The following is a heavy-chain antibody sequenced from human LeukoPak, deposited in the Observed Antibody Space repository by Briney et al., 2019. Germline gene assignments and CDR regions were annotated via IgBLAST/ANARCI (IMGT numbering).Heavy chain of an antibody. Sequence: SETLSLTCAAYGGSFSGYYWSWIRQPPGKGLEWIGEINHSGSTNYNPSLKSRVTISVDTSKNQFSLKLSSVTAADTAVYYCARPRRGSSGWYGYFQHWGQGTLVTVSS. CDR3: ARPRRGSSGWYGYFQH. J-gene: IGHJ1*01. V-gene: IGHV4-34*01. CDR1: GGSFSGYY. CDR2: INHSGST. D-gene: IGHD6-19*01.